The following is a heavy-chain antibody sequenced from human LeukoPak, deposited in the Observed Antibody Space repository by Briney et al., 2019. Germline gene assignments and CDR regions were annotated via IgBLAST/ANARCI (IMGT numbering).Heavy chain of an antibody. CDR2: TYSGDRA. V-gene: IGHV3-53*01. CDR3: AVWSGYPFDY. D-gene: IGHD3-3*01. Sequence: PGGSLRLSCAASGFIVSSTYMSWARQAPGKGLEWVSLTYSGDRATYADSVKGRFTISRDNSKNTLYLQMNSLRAEDTAVYYCAVWSGYPFDYWGQGTLVTVSS. J-gene: IGHJ4*02. CDR1: GFIVSSTY.